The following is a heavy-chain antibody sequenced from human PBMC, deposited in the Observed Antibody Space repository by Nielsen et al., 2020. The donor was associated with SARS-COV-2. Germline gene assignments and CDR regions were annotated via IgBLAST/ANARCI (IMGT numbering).Heavy chain of an antibody. D-gene: IGHD2-8*01. CDR2: ISSSGATM. V-gene: IGHV3-48*01. CDR1: GITFRSYS. Sequence: GGSLRLSCVASGITFRSYSMNWVRQAPGRGLEWLAYISSSGATMHYADSVKGRFTISRDNSKNTLYLQMNSLRAEDTAVYYCARATGVPSDLMVHVRTADAFEIWGQGTMVTVSS. CDR3: ARATGVPSDLMVHVRTADAFEI. J-gene: IGHJ3*02.